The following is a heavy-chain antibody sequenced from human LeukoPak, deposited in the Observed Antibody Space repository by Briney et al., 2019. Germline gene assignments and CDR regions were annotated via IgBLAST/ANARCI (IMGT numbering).Heavy chain of an antibody. J-gene: IGHJ4*02. D-gene: IGHD3-3*01. V-gene: IGHV1-18*01. Sequence: ASVKVSCKASGGTFTSFDISWVRQAPGQGLEWMGWISAYNGNTNYAQKLQGRVTMTTDTSTSTAYMELRSLRSDDTAVYYCARGAGFWSGYLLTTNYWGQGTLVTVSS. CDR2: ISAYNGNT. CDR3: ARGAGFWSGYLLTTNY. CDR1: GGTFTSFD.